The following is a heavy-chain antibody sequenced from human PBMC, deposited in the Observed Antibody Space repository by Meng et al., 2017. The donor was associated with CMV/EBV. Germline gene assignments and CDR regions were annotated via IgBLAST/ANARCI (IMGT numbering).Heavy chain of an antibody. CDR1: GYTFTSYG. V-gene: IGHV1-18*01. CDR3: AKVLWSGYDYGMDV. CDR2: ISAYNGNT. J-gene: IGHJ6*02. Sequence: ASVKVSCKASGYTFTSYGISWVRQAPGQGLEWMGWISAYNGNTNYAQKLQGRVTMTTDTSTSTAYMELRSLRSDDTAVYYCAKVLWSGYDYGMDVWGQGTTVTVSS. D-gene: IGHD3-3*01.